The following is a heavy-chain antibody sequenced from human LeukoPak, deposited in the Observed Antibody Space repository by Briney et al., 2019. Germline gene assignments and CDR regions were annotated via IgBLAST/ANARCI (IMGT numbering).Heavy chain of an antibody. J-gene: IGHJ5*02. CDR3: ARGGGIAAAGTGHWFDP. CDR1: GYTFTSYY. CDR2: INPSGGST. Sequence: ASVKVSCKASGYTFTSYYMHWVRQAPGQGLVWMGIINPSGGSTSYAQKFQGRVTMTRDMSTSTVYMELSSLRSEDTAVYYCARGGGIAAAGTGHWFDPWGQGTLVTVSS. D-gene: IGHD6-13*01. V-gene: IGHV1-46*01.